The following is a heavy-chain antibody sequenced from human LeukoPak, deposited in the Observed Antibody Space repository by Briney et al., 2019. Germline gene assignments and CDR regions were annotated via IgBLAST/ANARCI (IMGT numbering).Heavy chain of an antibody. Sequence: SETLSLTCTVSGDSIPNYYWSWIRQPPGKGLEWIGYISNSGSTNYNPSLKSRVTISVDMSKNQFSLKLSSVTAADTAVYYCARDYYDSSGSGMDVWGQGTTVTVSS. V-gene: IGHV4-59*12. CDR3: ARDYYDSSGSGMDV. CDR1: GDSIPNYY. CDR2: ISNSGST. J-gene: IGHJ6*02. D-gene: IGHD3-22*01.